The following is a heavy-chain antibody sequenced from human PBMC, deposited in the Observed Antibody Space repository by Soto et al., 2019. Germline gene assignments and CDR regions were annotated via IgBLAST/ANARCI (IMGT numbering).Heavy chain of an antibody. CDR1: GFIFSAYG. J-gene: IGHJ5*01. CDR3: ARLAYSNFLGGLVS. V-gene: IGHV3-33*01. Sequence: QGQLVESGGGMVQPGGSLRLSCAASGFIFSAYGIHWVRQAPGKGLEWVAIVWNDGINKYYADSVKGRFTISRDNFKNNVDLQMNSLRVEDTAVYYCARLAYSNFLGGLVSWGQGTLVTASS. CDR2: VWNDGINK. D-gene: IGHD1-26*01.